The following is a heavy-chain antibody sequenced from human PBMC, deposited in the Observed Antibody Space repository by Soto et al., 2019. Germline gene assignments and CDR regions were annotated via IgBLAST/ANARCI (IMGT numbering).Heavy chain of an antibody. Sequence: PSETLSLTCTVSGGSVSSGDYFWSWIRQPPGKGLEWIGYIYDSGRSYYNPSLKSRVTMSVDTSKNQFSLKLRSVTAADTAMYYCAREKGYISGPKNFDSWGQGTLVTVSS. D-gene: IGHD5-12*01. J-gene: IGHJ4*02. V-gene: IGHV4-30-4*01. CDR1: GGSVSSGDYF. CDR2: IYDSGRS. CDR3: AREKGYISGPKNFDS.